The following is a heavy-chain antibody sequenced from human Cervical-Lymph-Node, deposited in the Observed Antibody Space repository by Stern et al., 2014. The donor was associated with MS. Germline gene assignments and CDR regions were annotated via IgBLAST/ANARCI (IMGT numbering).Heavy chain of an antibody. CDR2: LYPGDSDT. J-gene: IGHJ6*02. CDR3: ASPINSSSWYGVSYHGMDV. D-gene: IGHD6-13*01. Sequence: VQLVESGAEVKKPGESLKISCKGSGYSFTSYWIGWVRQMPGKGLEWMGILYPGDSDTRYSPSFQGQVTISADKSISTAYLQWSSLKASDTAMYYCASPINSSSWYGVSYHGMDVWGQGTTVTVSS. V-gene: IGHV5-51*01. CDR1: GYSFTSYW.